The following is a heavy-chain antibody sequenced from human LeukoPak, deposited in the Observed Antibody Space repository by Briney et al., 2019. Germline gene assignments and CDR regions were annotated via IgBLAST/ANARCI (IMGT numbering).Heavy chain of an antibody. V-gene: IGHV4-59*01. CDR1: GGSMSSYY. CDR2: IYHSGST. CDR3: ARETSPKGAHYMDV. J-gene: IGHJ6*03. D-gene: IGHD3-16*01. Sequence: PSETLSLTCSVSGGSMSSYYWSWIRQSPGKGLEWIGYIYHSGSTDYNSSLKSRVTISEDTSKKQFSLKLSSVTAADTAVYYCARETSPKGAHYMDVWGKGTTVTISS.